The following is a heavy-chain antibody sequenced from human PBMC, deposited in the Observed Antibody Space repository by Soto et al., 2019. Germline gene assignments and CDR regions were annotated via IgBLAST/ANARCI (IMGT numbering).Heavy chain of an antibody. Sequence: DVQLSESGGGLVQPGGSLRLTCAASGFSFNSHAMTWVRQAPGRGLEWVAAINSGVDAFYADSVKGRFTISRDNSKDTLYLQMNSLGVEDTALYYCASHSTRYRLEFWGQGTLVTVSS. CDR1: GFSFNSHA. CDR3: ASHSTRYRLEF. D-gene: IGHD3-3*01. V-gene: IGHV3-23*01. J-gene: IGHJ4*02. CDR2: INSGVDA.